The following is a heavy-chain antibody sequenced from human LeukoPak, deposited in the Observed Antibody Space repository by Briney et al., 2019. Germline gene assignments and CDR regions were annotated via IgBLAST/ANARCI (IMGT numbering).Heavy chain of an antibody. Sequence: SETLSLTCTVSGGSISSYYWSWIRQPPGKGLEWIGYIYYSGSTNYNPSLKSRVTIPVDTSKNQFSLKLSSVTAADTAVYYCARGGAYYYDSSGYSDFDYWGQGTLVTVSS. CDR1: GGSISSYY. J-gene: IGHJ4*02. CDR3: ARGGAYYYDSSGYSDFDY. CDR2: IYYSGST. V-gene: IGHV4-59*01. D-gene: IGHD3-22*01.